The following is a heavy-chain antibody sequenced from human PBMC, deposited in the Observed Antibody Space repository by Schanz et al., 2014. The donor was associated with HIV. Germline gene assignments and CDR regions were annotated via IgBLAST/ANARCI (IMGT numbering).Heavy chain of an antibody. CDR1: GYTFSNYD. CDR3: ARGRRDVSMIILYWFDP. J-gene: IGHJ5*02. D-gene: IGHD3-22*01. V-gene: IGHV1-8*01. Sequence: QVQLVQSGAEVEKPGASVKVSCKASGYTFSNYDINWVRQATGQGLEWMGWMNPNSGNTGYAQKFQGRVTMTRNTSISTAYMELSSLTSEDTAVYYCARGRRDVSMIILYWFDPWGQGTLVTVSS. CDR2: MNPNSGNT.